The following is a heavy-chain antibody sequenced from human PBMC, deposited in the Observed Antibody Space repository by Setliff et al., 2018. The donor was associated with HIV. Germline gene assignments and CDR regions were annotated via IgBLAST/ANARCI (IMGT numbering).Heavy chain of an antibody. J-gene: IGHJ6*02. CDR1: GDSISSASYY. D-gene: IGHD3-10*01. CDR3: VGDNAFYYGSGGHYFYAMDV. Sequence: SETLSLTCTVSGDSISSASYYWSWIRQPAGKGLEWIGRVYYTGSTNYNPSLQSRISISVDTSKNQLSLKLSSVTAADTAVYYCVGDNAFYYGSGGHYFYAMDVWGQGTTVTVSS. CDR2: VYYTGST. V-gene: IGHV4-61*02.